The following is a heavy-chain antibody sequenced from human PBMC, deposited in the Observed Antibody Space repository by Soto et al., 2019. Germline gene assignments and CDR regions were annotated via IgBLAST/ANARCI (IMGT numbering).Heavy chain of an antibody. Sequence: SGPLSITCAVSGYSISSGYYWGWLRQPPGKGLEWIGSIYHCGSTYYNPSLNSRVTLSIDMTNNHVSLILNSVTAADTAVYYCARVGPWVPYYYDSSPYTFENWFDPWGQGTLVTVSS. V-gene: IGHV4-38-2*01. CDR3: ARVGPWVPYYYDSSPYTFENWFDP. CDR2: IYHCGST. CDR1: GYSISSGYY. D-gene: IGHD3-22*01. J-gene: IGHJ5*02.